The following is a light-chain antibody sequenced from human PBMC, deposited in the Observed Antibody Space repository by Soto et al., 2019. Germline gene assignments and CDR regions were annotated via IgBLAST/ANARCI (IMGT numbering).Light chain of an antibody. J-gene: IGKJ5*01. CDR2: GAS. Sequence: EIVLTQSPDTLSLSPGEGSSLSFRAGQSVHTFLAWYQQKPGQAPRLLIYGASTRATGVPARFSGSGSGTDFTLTISSLEPEDFAVYYCHQRSNWPPDTFGQGTRLEIK. CDR3: HQRSNWPPDT. V-gene: IGKV3-11*01. CDR1: QSVHTF.